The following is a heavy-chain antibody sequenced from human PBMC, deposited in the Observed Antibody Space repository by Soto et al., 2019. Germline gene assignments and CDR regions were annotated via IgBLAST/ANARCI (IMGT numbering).Heavy chain of an antibody. CDR3: AKAPLGIAAAGTPGTMDV. CDR1: GFTFTSSA. J-gene: IGHJ6*02. CDR2: IVVGSGNT. D-gene: IGHD6-13*01. V-gene: IGHV1-58*01. Sequence: SVKVSCKASGFTFTSSAVQWVRQARGQRLEWIGWIVVGSGNTNYAQKFQERVTITRDMSTSTAYMELSSLRSEDTAVYYCAKAPLGIAAAGTPGTMDVWGQGTTVTVSS.